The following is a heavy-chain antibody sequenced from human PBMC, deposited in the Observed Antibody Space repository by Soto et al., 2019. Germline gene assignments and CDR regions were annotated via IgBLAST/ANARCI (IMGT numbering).Heavy chain of an antibody. CDR3: ARISGYYYGMDV. D-gene: IGHD3-10*01. CDR2: INSDGSST. Sequence: EVQLVESGGGLVQPGGSLRLSCAASGFTFSSYWMHWVRQAPGKGLVWVSRINSDGSSTSYADSVKGRFTISRDNAKNRLYLQMNSLRAEDTAVYYCARISGYYYGMDVWGKGTTVTVSS. V-gene: IGHV3-74*01. CDR1: GFTFSSYW. J-gene: IGHJ6*04.